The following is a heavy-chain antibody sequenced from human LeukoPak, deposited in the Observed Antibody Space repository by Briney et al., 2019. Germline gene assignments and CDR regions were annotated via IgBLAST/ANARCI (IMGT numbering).Heavy chain of an antibody. Sequence: PGGSLRLSCAASGFTVSSNYMSWVRQAPGKGLEWVSVIYSGGSTYYADSVKGRFTTSRDNSKNTLYLQMSSLRAEDTAVYYCEVSVWGSYRQLDYWGQGTLVTVSS. V-gene: IGHV3-53*01. J-gene: IGHJ4*02. CDR2: IYSGGST. CDR3: EVSVWGSYRQLDY. CDR1: GFTVSSNY. D-gene: IGHD3-16*02.